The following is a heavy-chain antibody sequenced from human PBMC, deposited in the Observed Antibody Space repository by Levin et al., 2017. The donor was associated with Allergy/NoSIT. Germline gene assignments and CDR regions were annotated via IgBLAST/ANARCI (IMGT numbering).Heavy chain of an antibody. CDR3: AKEDGDYKHYYYGMDG. CDR1: GFTFSSYG. D-gene: IGHD4-17*01. Sequence: GESLKISCAASGFTFSSYGMHWVRQAPGKGLEWVAVISYDGSNKYYADSVKGRFTISRDNSKNTLYLQMNSLRAEDTAVYYCAKEDGDYKHYYYGMDGWGQGTTVTVSS. V-gene: IGHV3-30*18. J-gene: IGHJ6*02. CDR2: ISYDGSNK.